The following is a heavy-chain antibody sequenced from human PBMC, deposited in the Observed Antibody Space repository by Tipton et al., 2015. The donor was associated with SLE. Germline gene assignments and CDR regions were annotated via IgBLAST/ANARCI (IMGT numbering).Heavy chain of an antibody. Sequence: TLSLTCNVSGGSISSGGYYWSWLRQHPGKGLEWIGYTYYSGSPYYNPSLKSRVTISLDMSKNQFSLRLGSVTAAATAVYYCPIYYHDSTGLHWFDPWGQGTSATVSS. CDR3: PIYYHDSTGLHWFDP. V-gene: IGHV4-31*03. CDR2: TYYSGSP. CDR1: GGSISSGGYY. D-gene: IGHD3-22*01. J-gene: IGHJ5*02.